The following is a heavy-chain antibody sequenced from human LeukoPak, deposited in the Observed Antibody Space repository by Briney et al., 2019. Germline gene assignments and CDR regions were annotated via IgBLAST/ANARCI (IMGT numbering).Heavy chain of an antibody. CDR1: GYTFSGYY. D-gene: IGHD2-2*01. CDR3: ARVQYQLLFEGNWFDP. Sequence: GSVKVSCKASGYTFSGYYIHWVRQAPGQELEWMGWINPNSGDTHYAQKFQGRVTMTRDTSSSTAYMDLNSLISDDTAVYYCARVQYQLLFEGNWFDPWGQGTLVTVSS. J-gene: IGHJ5*02. V-gene: IGHV1-2*02. CDR2: INPNSGDT.